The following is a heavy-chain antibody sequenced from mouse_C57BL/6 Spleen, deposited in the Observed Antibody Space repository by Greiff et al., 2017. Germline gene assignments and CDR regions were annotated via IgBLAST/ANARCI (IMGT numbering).Heavy chain of an antibody. D-gene: IGHD1-1*01. CDR3: ATNYYGSSSWFAY. CDR2: IDPSDSYT. Sequence: VQLQQPGAELVMPGASVKLSCKASGYTFTSYWMHWVQQRPGQGLEWIGEIDPSDSYTNYNQKFKGKSTLTVDKSSSTAYMHLSSLTSEDSAVYYCATNYYGSSSWFAYWGQGTLVTVSA. V-gene: IGHV1-69*01. CDR1: GYTFTSYW. J-gene: IGHJ3*01.